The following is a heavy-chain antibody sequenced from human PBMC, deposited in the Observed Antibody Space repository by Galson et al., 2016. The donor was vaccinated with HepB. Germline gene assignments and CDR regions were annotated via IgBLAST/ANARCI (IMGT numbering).Heavy chain of an antibody. Sequence: SVKVSCKASGYTFISYLLHWVRQAPGQRLEWMGWINPANGNTKYSQNFQGRITITWDTSASTAHMELSSLRSEYTAVYYCARGWYSGSDYWGQGTLVTVSS. D-gene: IGHD6-19*01. V-gene: IGHV1-3*01. CDR3: ARGWYSGSDY. CDR2: INPANGNT. J-gene: IGHJ4*02. CDR1: GYTFISYL.